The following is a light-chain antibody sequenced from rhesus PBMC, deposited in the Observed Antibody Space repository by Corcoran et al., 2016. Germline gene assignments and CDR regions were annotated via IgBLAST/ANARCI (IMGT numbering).Light chain of an antibody. Sequence: QAALTQPRSVSGSPGQSVTISCTGTSSDIGGYNYVSWYQQHPGTAPKLMIYDVTKGPSGVSDRFSGSKSGNTASLTISGLQAEDEADYYCSSYAGSNTYIFGVGTRVTVL. V-gene: IGLV2-32*02. J-gene: IGLJ1*01. CDR3: SSYAGSNTYI. CDR2: DVT. CDR1: SSDIGGYNY.